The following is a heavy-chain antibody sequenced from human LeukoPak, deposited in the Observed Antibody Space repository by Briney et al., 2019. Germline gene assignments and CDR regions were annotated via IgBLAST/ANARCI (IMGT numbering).Heavy chain of an antibody. V-gene: IGHV3-11*01. CDR3: AKDPDYDVLTSNWFDP. J-gene: IGHJ5*02. CDR1: GFTFSDYY. Sequence: GGSLRLSCVASGFTFSDYYMSWIRQAPGKGLEWVSIISSGGSTIYYADSVKGRFTISRDKAKNSLYLQMNSLRAEDTALYYCAKDPDYDVLTSNWFDPWGQGTLGTGSS. CDR2: ISSGGSTI. D-gene: IGHD3-9*01.